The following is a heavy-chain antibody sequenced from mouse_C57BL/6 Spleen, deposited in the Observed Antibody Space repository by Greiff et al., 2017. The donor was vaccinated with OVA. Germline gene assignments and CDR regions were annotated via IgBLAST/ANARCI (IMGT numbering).Heavy chain of an antibody. J-gene: IGHJ4*01. CDR2: IYPGDGDT. CDR1: GYAFSSSW. V-gene: IGHV1-82*01. Sequence: VQLQQSGPELVKPGASVKISCKASGYAFSSSWMNWVKQRPGKGLEWIGRIYPGDGDTNYNGKFKGKATLTADKSSSTAYMQLSSLTSEDSAVYFCARKDFGLGAMDYWGQGTSVTVSS. CDR3: ARKDFGLGAMDY. D-gene: IGHD2-4*01.